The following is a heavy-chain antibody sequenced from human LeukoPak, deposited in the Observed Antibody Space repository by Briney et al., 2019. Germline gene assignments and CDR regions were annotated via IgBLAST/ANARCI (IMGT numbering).Heavy chain of an antibody. V-gene: IGHV1-18*01. Sequence: ASVKLSCKASGSTFTSYGISWVRQPPGQGLEWMGWTSAYNGNTNYAQKLQGRVTMTTDTSTSTAYMELRSLRSDDTAVYYCARGGASYYDILTGYYMVHYYYYMDVWGKGTTVTVSS. CDR3: ARGGASYYDILTGYYMVHYYYYMDV. CDR1: GSTFTSYG. J-gene: IGHJ6*03. CDR2: TSAYNGNT. D-gene: IGHD3-9*01.